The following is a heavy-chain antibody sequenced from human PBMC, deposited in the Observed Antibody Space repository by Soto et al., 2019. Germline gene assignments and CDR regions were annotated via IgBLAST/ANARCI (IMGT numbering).Heavy chain of an antibody. CDR3: ARDRGNGDTYWYYYMDV. D-gene: IGHD2-21*01. J-gene: IGHJ6*03. Sequence: EVQLVESGGGLVQPGGSLRLSCAASGFAVSSSYMSWVRQAPGKGLEWVSVIYRGSSTYYADSVMGRFTISRDNSKNTLYLQMNSLRAEDTAVYYCARDRGNGDTYWYYYMDVWGKGTTVTVSS. V-gene: IGHV3-66*01. CDR2: IYRGSST. CDR1: GFAVSSSY.